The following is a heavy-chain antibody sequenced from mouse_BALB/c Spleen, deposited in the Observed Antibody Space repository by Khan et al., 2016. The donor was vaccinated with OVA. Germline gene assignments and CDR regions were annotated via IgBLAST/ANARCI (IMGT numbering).Heavy chain of an antibody. CDR1: GYSFTGYF. CDR2: INPHIGKT. CDR3: ARKNGSDFDY. V-gene: IGHV1-20*02. J-gene: IGHJ2*01. D-gene: IGHD1-1*01. Sequence: VQLKQSGPELVKPGASVKISCKASGYSFTGYFMNWVMQSHGKSLEWIGRINPHIGKTFYNQKFKDKATLTVDESSTTAHMELRSLSSEDSAVYYCARKNGSDFDYWGQGTTLTVSS.